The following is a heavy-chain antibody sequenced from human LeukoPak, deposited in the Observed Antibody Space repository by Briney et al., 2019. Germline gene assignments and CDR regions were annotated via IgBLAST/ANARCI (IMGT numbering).Heavy chain of an antibody. CDR3: ARFISLGA. CDR2: IKKDGSEK. CDR1: GLTFNSYW. D-gene: IGHD3-16*01. V-gene: IGHV3-7*01. Sequence: GGSLRLSCAASGLTFNSYWMSWVRQAPGKGLEWVANIKKDGSEKNYVDSVKGRFTISRDNAKNSLYLQMDSLRAEDTAVYYCARFISLGAWGQGTLVTVSS. J-gene: IGHJ5*02.